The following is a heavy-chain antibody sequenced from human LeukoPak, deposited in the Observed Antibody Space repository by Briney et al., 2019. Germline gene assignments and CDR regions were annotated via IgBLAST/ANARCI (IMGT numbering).Heavy chain of an antibody. CDR3: AKCIVGATAPFDY. Sequence: GGSLRLSCAASGFTFSNYEMNWVRQAPGKGLEWISHISNFGDMIHYADSVKGRFTISRDDSKNTLYLQMNSLRAEDTAVYYCAKCIVGATAPFDYWGQGTLVTVSS. V-gene: IGHV3-48*03. CDR1: GFTFSNYE. D-gene: IGHD1-26*01. J-gene: IGHJ4*02. CDR2: ISNFGDMI.